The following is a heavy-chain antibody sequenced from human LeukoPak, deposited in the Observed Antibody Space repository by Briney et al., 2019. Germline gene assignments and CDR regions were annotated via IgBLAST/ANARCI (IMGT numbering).Heavy chain of an antibody. D-gene: IGHD3-16*01. CDR3: ARDRCWGDHFDY. CDR2: ISAYNGNT. V-gene: IGHV1-18*01. Sequence: ASVKVSRKASGYTFTRYGISGVQQAPAQGLEWMGWISAYNGNTNYAQKLQGRVTMTTDTSTSTAYMELRSLRSDDTGVYYCARDRCWGDHFDYWGQGTLVSVCS. CDR1: GYTFTRYG. J-gene: IGHJ4*02.